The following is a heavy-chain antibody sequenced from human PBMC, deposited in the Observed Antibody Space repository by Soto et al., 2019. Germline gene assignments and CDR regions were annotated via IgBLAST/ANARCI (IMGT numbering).Heavy chain of an antibody. Sequence: QVQLVQSGAEVKKPGASVKVSCKASGYDFTGYYMHWARQAPGQGLECMGWINPNGGGTYYAQKFQGRVTMTRDTAISTAYMELSRLRSDDTAVYYCARGIGSSRLDRWGQGTLVTVSS. CDR3: ARGIGSSRLDR. CDR1: GYDFTGYY. J-gene: IGHJ5*02. CDR2: INPNGGGT. V-gene: IGHV1-2*02. D-gene: IGHD6-6*01.